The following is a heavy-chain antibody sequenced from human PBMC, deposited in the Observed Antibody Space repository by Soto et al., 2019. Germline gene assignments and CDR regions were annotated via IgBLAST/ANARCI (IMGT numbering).Heavy chain of an antibody. CDR2: INSDGSST. CDR3: ARDFQY. CDR1: GFTFSTFW. J-gene: IGHJ4*02. Sequence: GGSLRLSCEASGFTFSTFWMHWVRQAPGKGLVWVSRINSDGSSTYYADSVRGRVTISRDNAKNTLYLQLNSLRPEDTAVYYCARDFQYWGQGTLVTVSS. V-gene: IGHV3-74*01.